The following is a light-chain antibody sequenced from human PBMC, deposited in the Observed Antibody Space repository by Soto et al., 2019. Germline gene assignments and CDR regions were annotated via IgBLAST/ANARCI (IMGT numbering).Light chain of an antibody. CDR3: QQLNNYPRVT. CDR1: QGISSY. CDR2: GAS. Sequence: DIQLTQSPSFLSASVGDRVTITCRASQGISSYLAWYQQKPGKAPKLLIYGASTLQSGVPSRFSGSGSGTEFTLTISSLQPEDFATYYCQQLNNYPRVTFGGGTKVEIK. V-gene: IGKV1-9*01. J-gene: IGKJ4*01.